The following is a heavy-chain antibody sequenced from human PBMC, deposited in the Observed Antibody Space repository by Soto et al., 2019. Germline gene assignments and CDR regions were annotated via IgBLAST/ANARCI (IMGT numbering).Heavy chain of an antibody. V-gene: IGHV5-51*01. CDR2: VYVDDSDT. D-gene: IGHD3-10*01. J-gene: IGHJ4*02. Sequence: ASLKISFEYSGYRFTSYWIAWVLQIPGKGLEWMGIVYVDDSDTKYTPPFEGQVTISAEKSLNSAYLQWTSLRASDTVMYYCPRVRILSGLFRSFDYWGQGTQVTVSS. CDR3: PRVRILSGLFRSFDY. CDR1: GYRFTSYW.